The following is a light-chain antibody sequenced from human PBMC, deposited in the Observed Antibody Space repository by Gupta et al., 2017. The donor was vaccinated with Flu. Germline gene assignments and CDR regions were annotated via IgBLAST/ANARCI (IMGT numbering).Light chain of an antibody. J-gene: IGLJ1*01. V-gene: IGLV1-44*01. CDR3: SAWDDSLNGHYV. CDR1: RSNIGNNP. CDR2: SYS. Sequence: QSVLTQPPSASGAPGQRVTISCSGRRSNIGNNPVHWYQQLPGTAPKLLIYSYSQRPSGVPDRFSGSKSDTSASLAINGHQSEDEADYYCSAWDDSLNGHYVFGTGTRVTVL.